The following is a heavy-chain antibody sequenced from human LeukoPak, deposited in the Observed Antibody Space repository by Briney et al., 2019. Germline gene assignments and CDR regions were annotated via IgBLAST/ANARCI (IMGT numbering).Heavy chain of an antibody. CDR3: NYDFWSGNDY. CDR1: GFTVSSNY. J-gene: IGHJ4*02. D-gene: IGHD3-3*01. CDR2: IYSGGST. V-gene: IGHV3-53*01. Sequence: GGSLRLSCAASGFTVSSNYMSWVRQAPGKGLEWVSVIYSGGSTYYANSVKGRFTISRDNSKNTLYLQMNSLRAEDTAVYYCNYDFWSGNDYWGQGTLVTVSS.